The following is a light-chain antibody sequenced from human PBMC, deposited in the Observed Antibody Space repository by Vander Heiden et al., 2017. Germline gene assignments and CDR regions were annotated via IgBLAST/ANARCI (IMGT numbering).Light chain of an antibody. Sequence: QSALPQPASVSASPGQSIAISCTGTSSDVGSYNLVSCYQQHPGTPPILMFYEVSKRPAGVSNRFSASKSGTTAFTTISGLQAEDEADYYCFSYASSSTLVFGTGTKLTVL. CDR2: EVS. CDR3: FSYASSSTLV. J-gene: IGLJ1*01. CDR1: SSDVGSYNL. V-gene: IGLV2-23*02.